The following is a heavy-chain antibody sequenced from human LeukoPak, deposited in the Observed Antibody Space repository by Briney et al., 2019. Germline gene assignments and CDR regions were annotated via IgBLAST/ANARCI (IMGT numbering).Heavy chain of an antibody. CDR3: AKSTGYSTTGRDFDS. J-gene: IGHJ4*02. D-gene: IGHD6-13*01. V-gene: IGHV3-23*01. Sequence: PGGSLRLSCAASGFTFSSYAMSWVRQAPGKGLEWVSDISGGGATTFYADSVKGRFTISRDNPKNTLYLQLSSLRAEDTAVYYCAKSTGYSTTGRDFDSWGRGTLVTVSS. CDR2: ISGGGATT. CDR1: GFTFSSYA.